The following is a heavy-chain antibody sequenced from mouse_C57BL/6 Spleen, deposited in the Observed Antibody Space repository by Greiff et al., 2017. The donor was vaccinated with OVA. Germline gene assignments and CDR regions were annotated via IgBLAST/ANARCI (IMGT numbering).Heavy chain of an antibody. V-gene: IGHV14-3*01. Sequence: VQLQQSVAELVRPGASVKLSCTASGFTIKNTYMHWVKQRPEQGLEWIGRIDPANGNTKYAPKFQGKATLTADTSSNTAYLQLSSLTSEDTAIYYCTGRAMDYWGQGTSVTGSS. CDR2: IDPANGNT. CDR3: TGRAMDY. CDR1: GFTIKNTY. J-gene: IGHJ4*01.